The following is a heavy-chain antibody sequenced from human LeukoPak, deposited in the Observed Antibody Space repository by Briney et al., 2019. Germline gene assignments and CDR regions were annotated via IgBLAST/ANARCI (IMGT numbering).Heavy chain of an antibody. J-gene: IGHJ5*02. CDR3: ARAELRYFYWFDP. CDR2: ISSSSSTI. D-gene: IGHD3-9*01. V-gene: IGHV3-48*04. CDR1: GFTFRRFS. Sequence: GSLKLSCAASGFTFRRFSNNWVRQAPGEGLEGVSYISSSSSTIYYADSVKGRFTISRDNAKNSLYLQMNSLRAEDTAVYYCARAELRYFYWFDPWGQGTLVTVSS.